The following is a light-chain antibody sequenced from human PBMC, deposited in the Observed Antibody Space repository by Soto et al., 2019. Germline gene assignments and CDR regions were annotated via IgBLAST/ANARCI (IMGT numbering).Light chain of an antibody. CDR3: QHYEGWPRT. J-gene: IGKJ2*01. V-gene: IGKV4-1*01. CDR1: QSVLYNSNNKNH. Sequence: DFVMTQAPDSLAVSLGERATINCKSSQSVLYNSNNKNHLGWFQQKPGHPPKLLIYGASFRPSGVPDRFSGSGSGTDFTLTISSLQAEDVAVYYCQHYEGWPRTFGLGTKVEIQ. CDR2: GAS.